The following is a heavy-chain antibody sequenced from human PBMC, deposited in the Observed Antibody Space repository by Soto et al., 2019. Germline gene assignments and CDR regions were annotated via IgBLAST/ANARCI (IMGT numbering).Heavy chain of an antibody. CDR1: GDTFNSYV. CDR2: IIPIIGVT. CDR3: ARESLGAKGADH. J-gene: IGHJ4*02. D-gene: IGHD3-16*01. Sequence: QVQLVQSGAEVKRPGSSVKVSCESSGDTFNSYVISWVRQAPGQGLEWMGGIIPIIGVTHYAQKFQGRVTISALSSTGTVYMELTNLGFEDTDLYYCARESLGAKGADHWGEGTLVTVSS. V-gene: IGHV1-69*17.